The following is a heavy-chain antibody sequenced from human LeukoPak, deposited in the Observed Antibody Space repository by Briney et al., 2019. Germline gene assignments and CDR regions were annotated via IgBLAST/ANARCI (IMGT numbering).Heavy chain of an antibody. CDR3: ARTSYGDYGATNWFDP. Sequence: TSETLSLTCTVSGGSISSYYWSWIRQPPGKGLGWIGYIYYSGSTNYNPSLKSRVTISVDTSKNQFSLKLSSVTAADTAVYYCARTSYGDYGATNWFDPWGQGTLVTVSS. CDR1: GGSISSYY. D-gene: IGHD4-17*01. J-gene: IGHJ5*02. CDR2: IYYSGST. V-gene: IGHV4-59*01.